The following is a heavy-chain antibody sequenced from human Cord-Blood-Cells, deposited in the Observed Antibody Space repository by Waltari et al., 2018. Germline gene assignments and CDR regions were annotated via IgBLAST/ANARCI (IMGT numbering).Heavy chain of an antibody. Sequence: QVQLVQSGAEVKKPGSSVKVSCKASGGTFSSYAISWVRQAPGQGLEWMGGIIPILGTANYAKKCQCRVTSTADKSTSTAYMELSSLRSEDTAVYYCARGLAAAGDYWGQGTLVTVSS. D-gene: IGHD6-13*01. J-gene: IGHJ4*02. CDR3: ARGLAAAGDY. CDR1: GGTFSSYA. CDR2: IIPILGTA. V-gene: IGHV1-69*06.